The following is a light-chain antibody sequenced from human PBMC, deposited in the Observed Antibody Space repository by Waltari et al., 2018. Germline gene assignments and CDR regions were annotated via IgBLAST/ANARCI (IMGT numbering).Light chain of an antibody. CDR2: DAS. CDR3: QQRDNWPPVYT. J-gene: IGKJ2*01. Sequence: ETVLTRSPATLSLSPGERATLSCRASQSVTSWLAWYQQKPGQAPRLLIYDASNRASGIPARFIGSGSGTDFTLTISSLEPEDFAVYYCQQRDNWPPVYTFGQGTKLEIK. CDR1: QSVTSW. V-gene: IGKV3-11*01.